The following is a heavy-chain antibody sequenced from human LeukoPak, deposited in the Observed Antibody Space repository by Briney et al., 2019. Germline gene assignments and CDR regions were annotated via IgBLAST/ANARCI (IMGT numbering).Heavy chain of an antibody. D-gene: IGHD3-16*01. V-gene: IGHV1-2*04. CDR1: GCTFTEYY. Sequence: SVHVSRQGSGCTFTEYYLHWLGQPPAQGRAGVGCISPNSRGTNYAQKIQGWVSMTRDTSINTAYIELSRRRSDDTAVYYCAREGEIVQGFVHWGEGTLVTVSS. J-gene: IGHJ4*02. CDR2: ISPNSRGT. CDR3: AREGEIVQGFVH.